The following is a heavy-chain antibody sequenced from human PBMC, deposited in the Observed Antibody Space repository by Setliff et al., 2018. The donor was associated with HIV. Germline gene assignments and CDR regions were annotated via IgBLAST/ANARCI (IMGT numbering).Heavy chain of an antibody. V-gene: IGHV4-59*11. CDR3: ARQHPGVGWLYFDY. J-gene: IGHJ4*02. CDR1: GDPINSHY. Sequence: TLSLTCTVSGDPINSHYWSWIRQPPGEGLEWIGHISYNEYTNYNPSLKSRVTISLDTSKKHFSLDLYSVTAADTAVYYCARQHPGVGWLYFDYWGQGALVTVSS. CDR2: ISYNEYT. D-gene: IGHD2-8*01.